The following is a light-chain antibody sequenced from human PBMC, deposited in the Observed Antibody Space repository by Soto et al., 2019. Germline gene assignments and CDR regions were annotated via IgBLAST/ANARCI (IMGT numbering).Light chain of an antibody. Sequence: EIVLTQSPGTLSLSPGERATISCRASQSVSSSYLAWYQQKPGQAPRLLIYGTSSRATGIPYRFSGGGSGTDFCLTISRLEPDDFAVYYFHQYVGSPTWTFGQGTKVEIK. J-gene: IGKJ1*01. CDR1: QSVSSSY. CDR2: GTS. V-gene: IGKV3-20*01. CDR3: HQYVGSPTWT.